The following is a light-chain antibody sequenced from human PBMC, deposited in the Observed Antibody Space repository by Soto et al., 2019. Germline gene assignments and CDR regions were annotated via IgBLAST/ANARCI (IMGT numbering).Light chain of an antibody. CDR2: EVN. J-gene: IGLJ1*01. CDR1: RSDIGDSNF. CDR3: NSYTTLSNRV. V-gene: IGLV2-14*01. Sequence: QSALTQPASVSGSPGQSVTISCTGPRSDIGDSNFISWYQHSPGKAPRLLIYEVNNRPSGVSRRFSGSKAGNTASLTISGLQAEDEANYYCNSYTTLSNRVFGTGTKVTVL.